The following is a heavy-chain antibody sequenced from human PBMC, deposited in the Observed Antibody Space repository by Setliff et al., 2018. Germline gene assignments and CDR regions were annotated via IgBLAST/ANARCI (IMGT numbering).Heavy chain of an antibody. CDR3: ARSRGYKHDSSGYYYDHYYYYYMDV. CDR1: GASISSYY. Sequence: PSETLSLTCTVSGASISSYYWSWIRQPPGKGLEWIGYIYTSGGTNYNPSLKSRVTISVDASKNQFSLKLSSVTAADTAVYYCARSRGYKHDSSGYYYDHYYYYYMDVWGKGTPVTVSS. J-gene: IGHJ6*03. V-gene: IGHV4-4*08. D-gene: IGHD3-22*01. CDR2: IYTSGGT.